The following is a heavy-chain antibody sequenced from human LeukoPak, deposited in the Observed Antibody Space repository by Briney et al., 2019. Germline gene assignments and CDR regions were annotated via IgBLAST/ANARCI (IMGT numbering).Heavy chain of an antibody. CDR3: ASADVDTTMVAHSAKAFDI. CDR1: GYSLNNYY. Sequence: ASVKVSCKASGYSLNNYYIQWVRQAPGQGLEWMGVISSSDGSTTYAQKFRGRVTMTRDTSTSTIYLEMSSLGSDDTAVYYCASADVDTTMVAHSAKAFDIWGQGTMVTVSS. D-gene: IGHD5-18*01. J-gene: IGHJ3*02. CDR2: ISSSDGST. V-gene: IGHV1-46*02.